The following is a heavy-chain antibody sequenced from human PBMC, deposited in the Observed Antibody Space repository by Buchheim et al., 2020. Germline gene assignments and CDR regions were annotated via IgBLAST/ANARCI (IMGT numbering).Heavy chain of an antibody. Sequence: QVQLQESGPGLVKPSETLSLTCTVSGYSISSGYYWGWIRQPPGKGLEWIGSIYHSGSTYYNPSLKSRVTISVDTSKNQFSLKLSSVTAADTAVYYCARDDGGWGVYGTDNWFDPWGQGTL. D-gene: IGHD2-8*01. CDR1: GYSISSGYY. CDR2: IYHSGST. J-gene: IGHJ5*02. V-gene: IGHV4-38-2*02. CDR3: ARDDGGWGVYGTDNWFDP.